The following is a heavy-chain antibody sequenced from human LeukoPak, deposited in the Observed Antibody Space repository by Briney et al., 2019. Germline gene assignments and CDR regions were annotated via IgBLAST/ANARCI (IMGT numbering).Heavy chain of an antibody. D-gene: IGHD5-18*01. CDR2: INSDESTT. Sequence: GGSLRRSCAASGFTFSNYWMHWVRQAPGKGLVWVSRINSDESTTTYADSAKGRFTISRDNAKNTLYLQMNSLRAEDTAVYYCARDPGTAMGRALDYWGQGTLVTVSS. V-gene: IGHV3-74*01. CDR3: ARDPGTAMGRALDY. J-gene: IGHJ4*02. CDR1: GFTFSNYW.